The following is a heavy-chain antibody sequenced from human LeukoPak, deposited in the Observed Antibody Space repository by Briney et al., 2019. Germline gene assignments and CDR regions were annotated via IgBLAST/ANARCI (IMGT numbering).Heavy chain of an antibody. CDR3: ARGLEITMVRGIPSDAFDI. CDR2: INPSSGSI. D-gene: IGHD3-10*01. V-gene: IGHV1-46*01. Sequence: ASVKVSCKASGYTFTSYYMHWVRQAPGQGLEWMGIINPSSGSISYAQKFQGRVTVTRDTSTSTVYMELSSLRSEDTAVYYCARGLEITMVRGIPSDAFDIWGQGTMVTVSS. CDR1: GYTFTSYY. J-gene: IGHJ3*02.